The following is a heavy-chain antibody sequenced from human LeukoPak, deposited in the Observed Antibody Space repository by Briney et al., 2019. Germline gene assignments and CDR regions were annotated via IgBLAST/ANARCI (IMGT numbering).Heavy chain of an antibody. Sequence: TGGSLRLSCVSSGFTFNNYDMNWVRQAPGKGGEGVSSISGSSSITYYADSVKGRFTISRDNSKNTLYLQMNSLSAEDTAVYYCARVGYCSSTICVKDAFDIWGQGTMVTVSS. D-gene: IGHD2-2*01. V-gene: IGHV3-23*01. CDR2: ISGSSSIT. J-gene: IGHJ3*02. CDR1: GFTFNNYD. CDR3: ARVGYCSSTICVKDAFDI.